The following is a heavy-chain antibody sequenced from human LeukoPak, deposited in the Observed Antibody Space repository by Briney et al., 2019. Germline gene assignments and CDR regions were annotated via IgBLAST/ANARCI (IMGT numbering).Heavy chain of an antibody. Sequence: GGSLRLSCAASGFTFSSYSMNWVRQAPGKGLEWVSYISSSSSTIYYADSVKGRFTISRDNAKNSPYLQMNSLRAEDTAVYYCARDHPTETGDYWGQGTLVTVSS. CDR1: GFTFSSYS. CDR2: ISSSSSTI. V-gene: IGHV3-48*04. J-gene: IGHJ4*02. D-gene: IGHD1-1*01. CDR3: ARDHPTETGDY.